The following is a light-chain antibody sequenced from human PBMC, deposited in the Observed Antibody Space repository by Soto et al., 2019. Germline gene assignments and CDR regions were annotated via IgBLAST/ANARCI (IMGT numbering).Light chain of an antibody. CDR2: DNS. Sequence: QSVLTQPPSVSGAPGQRVTISCTGTSSNIGAGYDVNWYHQLPGTAPKLLIHDNSNRPSGVPDRFSGSKSGTSASLAITGLQAEDEAEYYCQSYDSSLSGFVFGTGTKLTVL. V-gene: IGLV1-40*01. CDR1: SSNIGAGYD. CDR3: QSYDSSLSGFV. J-gene: IGLJ1*01.